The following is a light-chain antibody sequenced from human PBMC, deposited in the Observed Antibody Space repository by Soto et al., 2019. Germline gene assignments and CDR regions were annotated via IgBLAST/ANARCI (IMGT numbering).Light chain of an antibody. CDR1: QSVSSN. Sequence: EIVMTQSPATLSVSPGERATLSCRASQSVSSNLAWYQQKPCQAPGLLIYGAPTMATGIPARFSGRGSGPEFTLAISSLQSKDFAVSYCQQYNNWPMYTFGQRTKLEIK. V-gene: IGKV3-15*01. CDR3: QQYNNWPMYT. CDR2: GAP. J-gene: IGKJ2*01.